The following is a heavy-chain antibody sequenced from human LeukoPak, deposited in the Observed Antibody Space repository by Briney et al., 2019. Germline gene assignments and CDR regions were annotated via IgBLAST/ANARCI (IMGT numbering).Heavy chain of an antibody. CDR2: IHTSGST. CDR1: GGSITSYY. CDR3: AREFSGTSIAARVFDS. V-gene: IGHV4-4*07. D-gene: IGHD6-6*01. J-gene: IGHJ4*02. Sequence: SETLSLTCTVSGGSITSYYWTYIRQPAGTGLEWIGRIHTSGSTNYNPSLKSRVTMSVDTSKNQFSLNLSSVTAADTAMYYCAREFSGTSIAARVFDSWGQGTLVTVSS.